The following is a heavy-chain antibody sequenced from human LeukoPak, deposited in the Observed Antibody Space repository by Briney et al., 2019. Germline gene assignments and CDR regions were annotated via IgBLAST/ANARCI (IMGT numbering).Heavy chain of an antibody. V-gene: IGHV3-53*01. CDR3: ADLGITMIGGV. D-gene: IGHD3-10*02. J-gene: IGHJ6*04. Sequence: GGSLRLSCAASGFTVSSNYMNWVRQAPGKGLEWVSVIYSGGSTYYAGSVNGRFTNSKDNAKNSLYLQMNSLRAEDTAVYYCADLGITMIGGVWGKGTTVTISS. CDR2: IYSGGST. CDR1: GFTVSSNY.